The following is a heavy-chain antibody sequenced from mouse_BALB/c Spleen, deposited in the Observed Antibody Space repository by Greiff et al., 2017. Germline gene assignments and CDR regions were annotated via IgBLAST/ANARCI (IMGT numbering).Heavy chain of an antibody. V-gene: IGHV3-2*02. D-gene: IGHD4-1*01. CDR2: ISYSGST. CDR1: GYSFTSDYV. Sequence: EVKLQQSGPGLVKPSQSLSLTCTVTGYSFTSDYVRNWIRQFPGNGLEWMGYISYSGSTSYNPSLKSRISITRDTSKNQFFLQLNSVTTEDTATYYCARDGTGAYWGQGTLVTVSA. J-gene: IGHJ3*01. CDR3: ARDGTGAY.